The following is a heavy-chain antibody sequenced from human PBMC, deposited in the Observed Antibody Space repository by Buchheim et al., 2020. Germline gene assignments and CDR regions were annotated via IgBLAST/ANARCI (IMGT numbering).Heavy chain of an antibody. Sequence: QVQLVQSGAEVKKPGASVKVSCKASGYTFTGYYMHWVRQAPGQGLEWMGWINPNSGGTNYAQKFQGWVTMTRDTSISPAYMELSRLRSDDTAVYYCARAPNYYDSSGYSKDYYYGMDVWGQGTT. V-gene: IGHV1-2*04. D-gene: IGHD3-22*01. J-gene: IGHJ6*02. CDR1: GYTFTGYY. CDR3: ARAPNYYDSSGYSKDYYYGMDV. CDR2: INPNSGGT.